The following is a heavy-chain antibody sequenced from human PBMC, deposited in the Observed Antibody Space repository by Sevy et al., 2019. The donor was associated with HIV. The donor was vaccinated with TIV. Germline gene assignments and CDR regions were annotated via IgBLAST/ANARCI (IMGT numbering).Heavy chain of an antibody. J-gene: IGHJ5*02. D-gene: IGHD4-17*01. CDR1: GFTFSSYA. V-gene: IGHV3-30-3*01. CDR3: ARDQHDYGGNLRTGWFDP. CDR2: ISYDGSNK. Sequence: GGSLRLSCAASGFTFSSYAMHWDRQAPGKGLEWVAVISYDGSNKYYAHSVKGRFTISRDNSKNTLYLQMNSLRAEDTAVYYCARDQHDYGGNLRTGWFDPWGQGTLVTVSS.